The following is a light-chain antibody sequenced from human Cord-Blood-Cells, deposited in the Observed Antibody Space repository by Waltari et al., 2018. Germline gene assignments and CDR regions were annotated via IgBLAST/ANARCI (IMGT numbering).Light chain of an antibody. V-gene: IGLV2-14*01. CDR3: SSYTSSSTLV. CDR2: DVS. Sequence: QSALTQPASVSGSPGQSITIPCTGTSSDVGGYNYVSWYQQHPGKAPKLMIYDVSNRPSGFSNRFSGSKSGNTASLTISGLQAEDEADYYCSSYTSSSTLVFGTGTKVTVL. J-gene: IGLJ1*01. CDR1: SSDVGGYNY.